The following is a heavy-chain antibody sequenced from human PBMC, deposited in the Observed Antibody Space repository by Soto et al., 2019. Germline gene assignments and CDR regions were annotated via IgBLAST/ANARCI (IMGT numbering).Heavy chain of an antibody. Sequence: QVQLVESGGGVVQPGRSLRLSCAGSGFIFSDYGMHWVHQAPGKGLECVALLSHDGRNEYYADSVQGRFTISRDNSKNTLYLQMNSLRPADRAVYYCAKVGVSGYCSSSICYAADYWGHGTLVTVSS. CDR1: GFIFSDYG. J-gene: IGHJ4*01. CDR3: AKVGVSGYCSSSICYAADY. V-gene: IGHV3-30*18. D-gene: IGHD2-2*01. CDR2: LSHDGRNE.